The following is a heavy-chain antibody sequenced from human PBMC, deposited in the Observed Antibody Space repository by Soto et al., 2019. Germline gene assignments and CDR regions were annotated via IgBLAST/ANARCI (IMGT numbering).Heavy chain of an antibody. CDR3: PKGSAVAYQWFDP. Sequence: KGLEWVAAISHDGTDRYYANSVKGRFTISRDNSKNTLYLQMNSLRSEDTAIYYCPKGSAVAYQWFDPWGQGTLVTVSS. D-gene: IGHD6-19*01. CDR2: ISHDGTDR. V-gene: IGHV3-30*18. J-gene: IGHJ5*02.